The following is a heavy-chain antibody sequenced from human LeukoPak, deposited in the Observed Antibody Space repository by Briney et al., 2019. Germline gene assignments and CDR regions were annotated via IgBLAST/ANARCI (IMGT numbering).Heavy chain of an antibody. D-gene: IGHD3-22*01. Sequence: GESLKISCNGSGYSFTSYWIGWVRQMPGKGLEWMGIIYPGDSDTRYSPSFQGQVTISADKSISTAYLQWSSLKASDTAMYYCARVMSYYYDSSGYADPLHGMDVWGQGTTVTVSS. CDR3: ARVMSYYYDSSGYADPLHGMDV. CDR2: IYPGDSDT. J-gene: IGHJ6*02. CDR1: GYSFTSYW. V-gene: IGHV5-51*01.